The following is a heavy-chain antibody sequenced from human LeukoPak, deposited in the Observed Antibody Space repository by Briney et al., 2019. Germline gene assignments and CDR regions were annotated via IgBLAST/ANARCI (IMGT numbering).Heavy chain of an antibody. V-gene: IGHV3-30-3*01. D-gene: IGHD1-1*01. CDR2: ISYDGSSK. CDR3: AREVEYYFDY. Sequence: GGSLRLSCAASGFTFSSYAMHWVRQAPGQGLEWVAVISYDGSSKYYADSVKGRFTISRDNSKNTLYLQMNSLRAEDTAVYYCAREVEYYFDYWGQGTLVTVSS. J-gene: IGHJ4*02. CDR1: GFTFSSYA.